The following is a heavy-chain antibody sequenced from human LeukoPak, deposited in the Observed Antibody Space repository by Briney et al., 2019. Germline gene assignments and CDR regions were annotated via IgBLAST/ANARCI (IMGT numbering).Heavy chain of an antibody. Sequence: SQTLSLTCTVSGGSISSGASGWGWIRQHPKRGLEWVGYINHSGSTYYNPSLGSRVTMSVDTSKNQFSLKLSSVTAADSAVYYCARAARQGFTMIVVPFFYFDLWGRGTLVTVSS. CDR3: ARAARQGFTMIVVPFFYFDL. CDR1: GGSISSGASG. D-gene: IGHD3-22*01. CDR2: INHSGST. V-gene: IGHV4-31*03. J-gene: IGHJ2*01.